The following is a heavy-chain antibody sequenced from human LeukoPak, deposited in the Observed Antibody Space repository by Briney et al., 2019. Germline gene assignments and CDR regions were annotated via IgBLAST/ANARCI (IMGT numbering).Heavy chain of an antibody. J-gene: IGHJ3*02. CDR3: ARESCSGGSCYPSHDAFDI. CDR1: GLTFSRYW. D-gene: IGHD2-15*01. V-gene: IGHV3-7*01. Sequence: GGSLRLSCAASGLTFSRYWMTWFRQAPGKGLEWVANIKQDGSEKYYVDSVKGRFTISRDNADRSLYLQMTSLRVEDTAVYYCARESCSGGSCYPSHDAFDIWGQGTMVTVSS. CDR2: IKQDGSEK.